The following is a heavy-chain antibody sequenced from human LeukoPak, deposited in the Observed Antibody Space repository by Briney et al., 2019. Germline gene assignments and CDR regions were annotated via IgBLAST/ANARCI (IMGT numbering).Heavy chain of an antibody. D-gene: IGHD2-2*02. CDR1: GFTFSSYA. V-gene: IGHV3-30*04. Sequence: GGSLRLSCAASGFTFSSYAMHWVRQAPGKGLEWVAVIPYDGSNKYYADSVKGRFTISRDNSKNTLYLQMNSLRAEDTAVYYCARDRVVVVPAAILAYWGREPWSPSPQ. J-gene: IGHJ4*02. CDR2: IPYDGSNK. CDR3: ARDRVVVVPAAILAY.